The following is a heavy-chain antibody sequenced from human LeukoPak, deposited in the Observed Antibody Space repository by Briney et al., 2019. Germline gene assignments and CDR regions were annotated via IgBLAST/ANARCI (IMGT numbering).Heavy chain of an antibody. CDR1: GGSSSSYY. V-gene: IGHV4-4*07. J-gene: IGHJ4*02. CDR2: IYTDGST. Sequence: SDTLSLTGTGSGGSSSSYYWSWVRQPPVKGLEWIGRIYTDGSTNYNPSRTSRVTMSVDTSKNQFSLKLSSVTAADTAVYYCAATYPYCSGGSCYDAGFDYWGQGTLVTVSS. D-gene: IGHD2-15*01. CDR3: AATYPYCSGGSCYDAGFDY.